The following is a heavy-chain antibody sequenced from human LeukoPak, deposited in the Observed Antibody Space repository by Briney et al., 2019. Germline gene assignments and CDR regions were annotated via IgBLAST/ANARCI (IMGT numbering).Heavy chain of an antibody. CDR2: ISNNGGNT. CDR1: GFTFSSYD. Sequence: GGSLRLSCAASGFTFSSYDMHWVRQAPGKGMECVSAISNNGGNTYYADSVKGRFTISRDNSKNTLYLQMSSLRAEDTAVYYCARVGYDFWSGYGSSMDVWGQGTTVTVSS. J-gene: IGHJ6*02. CDR3: ARVGYDFWSGYGSSMDV. V-gene: IGHV3-64D*06. D-gene: IGHD3-3*01.